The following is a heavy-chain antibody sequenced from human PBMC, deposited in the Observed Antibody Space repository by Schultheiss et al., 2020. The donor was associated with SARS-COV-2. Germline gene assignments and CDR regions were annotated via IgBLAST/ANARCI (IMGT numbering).Heavy chain of an antibody. D-gene: IGHD2-8*01. J-gene: IGHJ4*02. CDR2: INPNSGGT. V-gene: IGHV1-2*02. CDR1: GYTFTGYY. Sequence: GGSLRLSCKASGYTFTGYYMHWVRQAPGQGLEWMGWINPNSGGTNYAQKFQGRVTMTRDTSISTAYMELSRLRSDDTAVYYCARDGGTNGVRYWGQGTLVTVSS. CDR3: ARDGGTNGVRY.